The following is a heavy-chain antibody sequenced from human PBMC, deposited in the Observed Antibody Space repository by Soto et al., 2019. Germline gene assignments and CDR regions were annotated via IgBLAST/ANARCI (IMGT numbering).Heavy chain of an antibody. J-gene: IGHJ6*03. CDR1: GGSISSYY. CDR3: ARRSGRTSRSYMDV. CDR2: IYYSGST. V-gene: IGHV4-59*08. D-gene: IGHD3-10*01. Sequence: PSETLSLTCTVSGGSISSYYLSWIRQPPGKGLEWIGYIYYSGSTNYNPSLKSRVTISVDTSKNQFSLKLSSVTAADTAVYYCARRSGRTSRSYMDVWGKGTTVTVSS.